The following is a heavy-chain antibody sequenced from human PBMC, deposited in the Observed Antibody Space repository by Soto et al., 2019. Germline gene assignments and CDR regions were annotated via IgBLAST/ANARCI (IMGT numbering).Heavy chain of an antibody. D-gene: IGHD1-26*01. CDR2: INPKSGGT. CDR3: ARDLAKGGGSAGFDY. Sequence: GASVKVSCKASGDTFTANYIPWVRQAPVQGFEWMGWINPKSGGTKYPQKFQGRVTMTRDTSRSTVYMTLTRLTSDDTAVYYCARDLAKGGGSAGFDYWGRGTLVTVSS. CDR1: GDTFTANY. J-gene: IGHJ4*02. V-gene: IGHV1-2*02.